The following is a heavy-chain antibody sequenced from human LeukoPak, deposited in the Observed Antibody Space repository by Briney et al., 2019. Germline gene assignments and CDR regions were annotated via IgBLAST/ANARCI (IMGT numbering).Heavy chain of an antibody. Sequence: ASVKVSCKTSGYRFITYDINRVRQAPGQGLEWMGWINPNSGNAGSAQKFQGRVTITRNISISTAYMELNSLTSEDTAVYYCARGGVYYDFWSGWTTDYYFYYMDVWGKGTTVTVSS. CDR2: INPNSGNA. V-gene: IGHV1-8*03. J-gene: IGHJ6*03. CDR1: GYRFITYD. D-gene: IGHD3-3*01. CDR3: ARGGVYYDFWSGWTTDYYFYYMDV.